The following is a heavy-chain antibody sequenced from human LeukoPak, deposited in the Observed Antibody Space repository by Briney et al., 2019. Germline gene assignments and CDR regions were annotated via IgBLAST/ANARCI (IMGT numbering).Heavy chain of an antibody. D-gene: IGHD6-13*01. CDR1: GFTFSNYW. Sequence: GGSLRLSCAASGFTFSNYWMNWVRQAPGKGLEWVANIKQDGREKYYVDSVKGRFTISRDSAKNSLYLQMNSLRAEDTAVYYCAGGTLAAGGLDYWGQGTLVTVSS. CDR3: AGGTLAAGGLDY. V-gene: IGHV3-7*01. J-gene: IGHJ4*02. CDR2: IKQDGREK.